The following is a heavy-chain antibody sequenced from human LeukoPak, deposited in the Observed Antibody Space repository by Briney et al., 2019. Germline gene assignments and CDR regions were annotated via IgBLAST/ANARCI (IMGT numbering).Heavy chain of an antibody. CDR3: ARDDYYYDSSGGVYFDY. CDR1: GGSISSYY. CDR2: IYYSGST. Sequence: SETLSLTCTVSGGSISSYYWSWIRQPPGKGLEWIGYIYYSGSTNYNPSLKSRVTISVDTSKNPFSLKLSSVTAADTAVYYCARDDYYYDSSGGVYFDYWGQGTLVTVSS. D-gene: IGHD3-22*01. J-gene: IGHJ4*02. V-gene: IGHV4-59*12.